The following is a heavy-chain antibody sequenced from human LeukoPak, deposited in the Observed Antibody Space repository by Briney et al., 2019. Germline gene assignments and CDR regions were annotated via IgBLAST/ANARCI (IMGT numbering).Heavy chain of an antibody. CDR2: ISGSGGST. V-gene: IGHV3-23*01. CDR3: AKDAGYYDSSASDY. D-gene: IGHD3-22*01. Sequence: GGSLRLSCVVSGFTFRSYAMSWVRQAPGKGLEWVSAISGSGGSTYDADSVKGRFTISRDNSKNTLYLQMNSLRAEDTAVYYCAKDAGYYDSSASDYWGQGSLVTVSS. CDR1: GFTFRSYA. J-gene: IGHJ4*02.